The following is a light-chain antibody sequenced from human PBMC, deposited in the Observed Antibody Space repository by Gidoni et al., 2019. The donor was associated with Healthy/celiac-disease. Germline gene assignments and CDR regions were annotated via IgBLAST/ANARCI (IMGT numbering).Light chain of an antibody. Sequence: EIVLTQSPATLSLSPGERATLSCRASQSVGSYLAWYQHKPGQAPRLLIDDASNRATDIPARFSGSGYGTDFTLTISSLEPEDFAVYYCQQRTNWPLTFGGGTKVEIK. J-gene: IGKJ4*01. V-gene: IGKV3-11*01. CDR3: QQRTNWPLT. CDR1: QSVGSY. CDR2: DAS.